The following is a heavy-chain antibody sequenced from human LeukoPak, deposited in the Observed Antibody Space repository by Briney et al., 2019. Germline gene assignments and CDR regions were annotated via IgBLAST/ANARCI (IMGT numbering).Heavy chain of an antibody. CDR1: GFTFSNYW. D-gene: IGHD5-18*01. CDR2: INSDGSST. Sequence: QPGGSLRLSXAASGFTFSNYWIHWVRQAPGKGLVWVSRINSDGSSTSYADSVKGRFTISRDNAKNTLYLQMNSLRAEDTAVYYCARSKRGYSYGFDYWGQRTLVTVSS. CDR3: ARSKRGYSYGFDY. V-gene: IGHV3-74*01. J-gene: IGHJ4*02.